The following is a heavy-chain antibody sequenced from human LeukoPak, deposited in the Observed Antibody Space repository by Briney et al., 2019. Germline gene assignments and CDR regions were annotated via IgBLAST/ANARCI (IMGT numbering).Heavy chain of an antibody. Sequence: GASVKVSCKASGYTFTSYAMNWVRQAPGQGLEWMGWINTNTGNPTYAQGFTGRFVFSLDTSVSTAYLQISSLKAEDTAVYYCARVSLPGSVAAPTLDYWGQGTLVTVSS. CDR1: GYTFTSYA. V-gene: IGHV7-4-1*02. J-gene: IGHJ4*02. CDR2: INTNTGNP. D-gene: IGHD6-19*01. CDR3: ARVSLPGSVAAPTLDY.